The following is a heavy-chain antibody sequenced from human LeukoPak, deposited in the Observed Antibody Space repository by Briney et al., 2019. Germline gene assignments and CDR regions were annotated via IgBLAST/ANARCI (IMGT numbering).Heavy chain of an antibody. D-gene: IGHD6-19*01. J-gene: IGHJ4*02. CDR3: ARDGPYSSYDY. CDR2: IKQDGSEK. CDR1: GFTFSSYW. V-gene: IGHV3-7*03. Sequence: GGSLRLSCAASGFTFSSYWMSWVRQAPGKGLEWVANIKQDGSEKYYVASVKGRFTITRDNAKNSLYLQMNSLRAEDTAVYYCARDGPYSSYDYWGQGTLVTVSS.